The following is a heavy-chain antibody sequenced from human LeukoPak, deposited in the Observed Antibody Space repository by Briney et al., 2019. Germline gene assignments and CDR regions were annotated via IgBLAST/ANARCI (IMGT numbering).Heavy chain of an antibody. J-gene: IGHJ5*02. D-gene: IGHD3-10*01. V-gene: IGHV5-51*01. Sequence: GESLKISCKGSGYSFNTYWIGWVRQMPGKGLEWMGIIYPGDSDTKYSPAFQGQVTITFDKSTTAAYLQWSSLKAACPALYYCARRRGTLVRGVLHNWFDTWGQGTLVTVSS. CDR3: ARRRGTLVRGVLHNWFDT. CDR1: GYSFNTYW. CDR2: IYPGDSDT.